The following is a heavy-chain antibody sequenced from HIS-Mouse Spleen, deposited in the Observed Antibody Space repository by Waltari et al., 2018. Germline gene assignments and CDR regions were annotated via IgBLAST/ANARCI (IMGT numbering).Heavy chain of an antibody. CDR3: AREIPYSSSWYDWYFDL. Sequence: QLQLQESGPGLVKPSETLSLTCTVSGGSISSSSYYWGWIRQPPGKGLEWIGSIYYTGSTYYNRSLTSGVTISVDTSKNQFSLKLSSVTAADTAVYYCAREIPYSSSWYDWYFDLWGRCTLVTVSS. D-gene: IGHD6-13*01. J-gene: IGHJ2*01. CDR1: GGSISSSSYY. V-gene: IGHV4-39*07. CDR2: IYYTGST.